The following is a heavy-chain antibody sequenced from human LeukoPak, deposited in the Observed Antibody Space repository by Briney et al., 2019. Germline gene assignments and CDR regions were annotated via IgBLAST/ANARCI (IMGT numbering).Heavy chain of an antibody. J-gene: IGHJ6*03. Sequence: GASVKVSCKASGGTFSSYTISWVRQAPGQGLEWMGRIIPILGIANCAQKFQGRVTITADKSTSTAYMELSSLRSEDTAVYYCARDNGLENRRVYYYMDVWGKGTTVTVSS. CDR1: GGTFSSYT. D-gene: IGHD3/OR15-3a*01. CDR3: ARDNGLENRRVYYYMDV. V-gene: IGHV1-69*04. CDR2: IIPILGIA.